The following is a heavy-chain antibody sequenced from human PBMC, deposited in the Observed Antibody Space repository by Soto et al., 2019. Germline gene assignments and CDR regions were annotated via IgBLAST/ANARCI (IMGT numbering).Heavy chain of an antibody. J-gene: IGHJ4*02. CDR3: ARQASGSCYQPLHN. D-gene: IGHD1-26*01. V-gene: IGHV3-23*01. CDR2: VSDSGDNT. Sequence: EVQLLESGGGLVQPGGSLRLSCAASGITFSNYAVTWVRQAPGKGLEWVSVVSDSGDNTYYANSVKGRFTISRDNSKNTVYLQINSLRAEDTAVYYCARQASGSCYQPLHNWGQGTLVTVSS. CDR1: GITFSNYA.